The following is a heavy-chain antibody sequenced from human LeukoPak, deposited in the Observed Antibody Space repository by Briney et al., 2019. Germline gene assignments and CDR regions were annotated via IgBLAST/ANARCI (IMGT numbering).Heavy chain of an antibody. J-gene: IGHJ4*02. CDR1: GALFSSTIHY. CDR3: ARQPTVNRGAVASNFDY. Sequence: SETLSLTCTVSGALFSSTIHYWAWIRQPPGKVLVWLGSVYYAGNTYYNASFQNRVTISMDTSKNQFSLRLSTMSATDTAVYLCARQPTVNRGAVASNFDYWGQGTLVTVSS. CDR2: VYYAGNT. D-gene: IGHD6-19*01. V-gene: IGHV4-39*01.